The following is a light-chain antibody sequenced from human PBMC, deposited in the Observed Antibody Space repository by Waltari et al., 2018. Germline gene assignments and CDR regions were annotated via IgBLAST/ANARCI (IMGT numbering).Light chain of an antibody. CDR1: QSVLYSCNNKNY. CDR3: QQYYSTPTWT. CDR2: WAS. Sequence: DMLMTQSSYSLSVPLGERATVNCKPRQSVLYSCNNKNYLAWYQQKPGQPPKLLIYWASTRESGVPDRFSGSGSGTDFTLTISSLQAEDVAVYYCQQYYSTPTWTFGQGTKVEIK. V-gene: IGKV4-1*01. J-gene: IGKJ1*01.